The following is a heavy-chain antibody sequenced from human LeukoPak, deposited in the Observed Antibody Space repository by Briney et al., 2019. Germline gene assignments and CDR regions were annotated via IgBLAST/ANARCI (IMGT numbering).Heavy chain of an antibody. D-gene: IGHD3-10*01. Sequence: PGRSLRLSRAASGFTFDDYAMHWVRQAPGKGLEWVSGISWNSGSIGYADSVKGRFTISRDNAKNSLYLQMNSLRAEDTALYYCAKDHYYGSGSSYDAFDIWGQGTMVTVSS. CDR2: ISWNSGSI. J-gene: IGHJ3*02. V-gene: IGHV3-9*01. CDR1: GFTFDDYA. CDR3: AKDHYYGSGSSYDAFDI.